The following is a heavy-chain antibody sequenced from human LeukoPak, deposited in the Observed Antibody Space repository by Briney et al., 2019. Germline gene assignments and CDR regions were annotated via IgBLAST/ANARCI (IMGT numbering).Heavy chain of an antibody. D-gene: IGHD1-26*01. J-gene: IGHJ4*02. CDR3: ARGYYANYFDY. CDR1: GFNFSSQS. Sequence: GGSLRLSCAGSGFNFSSQSMTWVRQAPGKGLEWVSYISSSSSTIYYADSVKGRFTISRDNAKNSLYLQMNSLRAEDTAVYYCARGYYANYFDYWGQGTLVTVSS. CDR2: ISSSSSTI. V-gene: IGHV3-48*01.